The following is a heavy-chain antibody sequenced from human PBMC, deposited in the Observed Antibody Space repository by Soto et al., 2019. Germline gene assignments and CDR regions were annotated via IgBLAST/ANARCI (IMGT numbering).Heavy chain of an antibody. CDR3: ARDLWGYCGTDCYPLDV. CDR2: MYNTGST. V-gene: IGHV4-59*01. CDR1: GGSISAYY. J-gene: IGHJ6*02. Sequence: LSRSRTASGGSISAYYWSSSRPHAGKGLEWIGYMYNTGSTVYNPSFKSRVTISVDTSKNQFSLKLNSVTAADTAVYYCARDLWGYCGTDCYPLDVWGQGTTVTVS. D-gene: IGHD2-21*02.